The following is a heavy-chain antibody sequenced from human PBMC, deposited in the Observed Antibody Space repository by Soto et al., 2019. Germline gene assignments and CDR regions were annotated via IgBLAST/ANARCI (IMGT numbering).Heavy chain of an antibody. D-gene: IGHD2-2*01. CDR3: ARGDEHYQMLLTGVFFSY. Sequence: GASVKVSCKASGYTFTGYYMHWVRQAPGQGLEWMGWINPKSGGTHYAQKFKGWVTMTRDTSISTAYMELSRLRSDDTAVYYCARGDEHYQMLLTGVFFSYCGQRTPVIVSS. CDR2: INPKSGGT. J-gene: IGHJ4*02. CDR1: GYTFTGYY. V-gene: IGHV1-2*04.